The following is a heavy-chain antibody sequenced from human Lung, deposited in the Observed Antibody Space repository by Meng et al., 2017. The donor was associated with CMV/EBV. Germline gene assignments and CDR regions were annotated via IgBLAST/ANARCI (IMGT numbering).Heavy chain of an antibody. D-gene: IGHD1-14*01. CDR2: IYWDDDK. V-gene: IGHV2-5*02. CDR1: GFSLSTSEVG. Sequence: TLTVSRPTLVKPTPTLTLTCTFSGFSLSTSEVGVGWIRQPPGKALEWLAVIYWDDDKRYSPSLKSRLTITKDTSKNQVVLTLTNMDPVDTATYYCALFTGSWFDPWGQGTLVTVSS. J-gene: IGHJ5*02. CDR3: ALFTGSWFDP.